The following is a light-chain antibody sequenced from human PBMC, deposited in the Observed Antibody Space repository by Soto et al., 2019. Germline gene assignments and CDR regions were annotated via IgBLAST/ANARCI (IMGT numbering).Light chain of an antibody. V-gene: IGLV1-51*01. CDR2: DNY. J-gene: IGLJ1*01. CDR1: NSNIGSNY. Sequence: QSVLTQPPSVSAAPGQKVTISCAGSNSNIGSNYVSWYQQFPGTAPEVLIYDNYKRPSGIPDRFSGSKSATSATLDITGLQTGDEADYYCGTWDSSLSAGVFGTGTKRTVL. CDR3: GTWDSSLSAGV.